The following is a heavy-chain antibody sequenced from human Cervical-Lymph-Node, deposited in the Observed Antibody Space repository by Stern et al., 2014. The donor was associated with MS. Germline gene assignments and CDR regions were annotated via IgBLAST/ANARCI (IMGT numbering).Heavy chain of an antibody. D-gene: IGHD6-19*01. Sequence: QITLKESGPALVKPTQTLTLTCTFSGFSLSTSGMCLTWIRQPPGKALEWLARIDWDDDEYYSTSLKTRLSISKDTSKNQVVLTMTNMDTVDTDTYYCARTVAVGASRYLDYWGQGALVTVSS. CDR3: ARTVAVGASRYLDY. CDR1: GFSLSTSGMC. J-gene: IGHJ4*02. CDR2: IDWDDDE. V-gene: IGHV2-70*15.